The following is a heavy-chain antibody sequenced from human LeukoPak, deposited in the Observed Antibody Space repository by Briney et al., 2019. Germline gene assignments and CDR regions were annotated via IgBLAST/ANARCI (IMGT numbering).Heavy chain of an antibody. CDR2: IYDSGSA. V-gene: IGHV4-59*08. CDR1: GGSISDYY. D-gene: IGHD3-10*01. Sequence: SETLSLTCTVSGGSISDYYWSWIRQPPGKGLDYIGYIYDSGSAHYNPSLKSRVTISVDTSKKQFSLKLSSVTAADTAVYYCARRSRYGSGTLDYWGQGALVTVSP. CDR3: ARRSRYGSGTLDY. J-gene: IGHJ4*02.